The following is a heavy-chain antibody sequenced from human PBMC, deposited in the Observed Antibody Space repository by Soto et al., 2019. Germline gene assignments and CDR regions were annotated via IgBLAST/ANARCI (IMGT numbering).Heavy chain of an antibody. D-gene: IGHD3-22*01. CDR3: AATRGYSPPFES. J-gene: IGHJ4*02. V-gene: IGHV1-46*01. CDR1: EYSVTRYY. Sequence: QVQLVQSGAEVKKPGASAKVSCKASEYSVTRYYMHWVRRAPGQGLEWMGMIDPSVDNTGYPQKFQGRVTMTSDTSTSTVYLELSSLRSEDTAMYYCAATRGYSPPFESWGPGSRVTVS. CDR2: IDPSVDNT.